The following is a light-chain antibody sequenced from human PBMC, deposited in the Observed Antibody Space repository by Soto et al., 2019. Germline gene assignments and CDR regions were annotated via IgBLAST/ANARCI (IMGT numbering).Light chain of an antibody. CDR2: KTS. J-gene: IGKJ2*01. CDR1: QSISAW. Sequence: DIQMTQSPSTLSAYVGDRVTITCRASQSISAWLAWYQQKPGKAPKLLIYKTSSLESGVPSRFSGSGSGTEFTLTISSLQPDDFATYYCQQYSSYSYTFGQGTKLENK. CDR3: QQYSSYSYT. V-gene: IGKV1-5*03.